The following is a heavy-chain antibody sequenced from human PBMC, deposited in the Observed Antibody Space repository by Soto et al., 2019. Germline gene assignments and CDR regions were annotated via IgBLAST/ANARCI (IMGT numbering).Heavy chain of an antibody. V-gene: IGHV1-69*12. CDR1: GGTFSSYA. D-gene: IGHD2-2*01. CDR2: IIPIFGTA. Sequence: QVQLVQSGAEVKKPGSSVKVSCKASGGTFSSYAISWVRQAPGQGLEWMGGIIPIFGTANYAQKFQGRVTITADECTSTAYMELSGLRCEDTGVYYFARSLQLLNKAGAFDIWGQGTMVTVSS. J-gene: IGHJ3*02. CDR3: ARSLQLLNKAGAFDI.